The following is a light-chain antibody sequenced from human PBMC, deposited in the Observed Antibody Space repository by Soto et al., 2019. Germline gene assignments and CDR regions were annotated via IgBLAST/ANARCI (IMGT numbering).Light chain of an antibody. Sequence: EIVMTQSPVTLSVSPGERATLSCRASQSVSSNLAWYQQKPGQAPILLIYGASTRATGIPARFSGSGSGPEFTLTISSLQSEDFAVYYCQHYHNWPLTFRGGTKVEIK. V-gene: IGKV3-15*01. J-gene: IGKJ4*01. CDR1: QSVSSN. CDR2: GAS. CDR3: QHYHNWPLT.